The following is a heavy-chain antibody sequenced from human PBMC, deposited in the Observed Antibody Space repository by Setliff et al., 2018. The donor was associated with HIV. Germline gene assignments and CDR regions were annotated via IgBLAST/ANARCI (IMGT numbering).Heavy chain of an antibody. CDR1: GFTVSSNY. D-gene: IGHD3-3*01. CDR3: ARVHQYDFWSGYSGWYFDL. CDR2: IYSGGST. V-gene: IGHV3-66*02. Sequence: PGESLKISCAASGFTVSSNYMSWVRQAPGKGLEWVSVIYSGGSTYYADSVKGRFTISRDNSKNTLYLQMNSLRAEDTAVYYCARVHQYDFWSGYSGWYFDLWGRGTLVTVSS. J-gene: IGHJ2*01.